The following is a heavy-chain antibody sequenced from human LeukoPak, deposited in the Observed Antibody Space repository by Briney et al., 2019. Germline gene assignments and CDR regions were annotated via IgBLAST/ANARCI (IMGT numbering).Heavy chain of an antibody. Sequence: SETLSLTCTVSGYSISSGYYWGWIRQPPGRGLEWIGSIYRSGSTYYNPSLKSRVTISVDTSKNQFSLKLNSVTAADTAVYYCAKSNGYGLVDIWGQGTMVTVSS. CDR3: AKSNGYGLVDI. CDR1: GYSISSGYY. D-gene: IGHD3-10*01. J-gene: IGHJ3*02. CDR2: IYRSGST. V-gene: IGHV4-38-2*02.